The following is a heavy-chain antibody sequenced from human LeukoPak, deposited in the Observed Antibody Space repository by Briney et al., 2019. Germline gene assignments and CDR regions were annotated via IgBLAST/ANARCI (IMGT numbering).Heavy chain of an antibody. CDR1: GYTLTELS. Sequence: ASVKVSCKVSGYTLTELSMHWVRQAPGKGLEWMGGFDPEDGEKIYAQKFQGRVTMTEDTSTDTAYMELSSLRSEDTAVYYCATVVTYFDFWSGYYDWGQGTLVTVSS. V-gene: IGHV1-24*01. CDR3: ATVVTYFDFWSGYYD. J-gene: IGHJ1*01. D-gene: IGHD3-3*01. CDR2: FDPEDGEK.